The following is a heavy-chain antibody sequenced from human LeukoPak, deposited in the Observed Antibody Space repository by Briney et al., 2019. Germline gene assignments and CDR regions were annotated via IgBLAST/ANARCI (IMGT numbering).Heavy chain of an antibody. D-gene: IGHD2-21*01. V-gene: IGHV4-39*01. CDR1: GGSISSSSYY. J-gene: IGHJ5*02. CDR3: ARHILTPQDNWFDP. CDR2: IYYSGST. Sequence: SETLSLTCTVSGGSISSSSYYWGWIRQPPGKGLEWIGSIYYSGSTYCNPSLKSRVTISVDTSKNQFSLKLSSVTAADTAVYHCARHILTPQDNWFDPWGQGTLVTVSS.